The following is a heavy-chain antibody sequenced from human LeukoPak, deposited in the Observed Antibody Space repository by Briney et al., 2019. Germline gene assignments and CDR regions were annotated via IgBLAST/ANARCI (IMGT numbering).Heavy chain of an antibody. D-gene: IGHD5-12*01. Sequence: GGSQRLSCAASGFTFSSYWMSWVRQAPGKGLEWVANIKQDGSEKYYVDSVKGRFTISRDNAKNSLYLQMNSLRAEDTAVYYCARDWGVDIVATIRAFDIWGQGTMVTVSS. V-gene: IGHV3-7*01. CDR2: IKQDGSEK. J-gene: IGHJ3*02. CDR1: GFTFSSYW. CDR3: ARDWGVDIVATIRAFDI.